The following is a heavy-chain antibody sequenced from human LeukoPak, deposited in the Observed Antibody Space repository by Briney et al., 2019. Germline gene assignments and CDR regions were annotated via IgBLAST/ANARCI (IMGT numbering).Heavy chain of an antibody. V-gene: IGHV1-69*05. CDR2: IIPIFGTA. D-gene: IGHD3-22*01. CDR3: ARRSYDSSGYYQFDY. CDR1: GGTFSSYA. J-gene: IGHJ4*02. Sequence: SVKVSCKASGGTFSSYAISWVRQAPGQRLEWMGRIIPIFGTANYAQKFQGRVTITTDESTSTAYMELSSLRSEDTAVDYCARRSYDSSGYYQFDYWGQGTLVTVSS.